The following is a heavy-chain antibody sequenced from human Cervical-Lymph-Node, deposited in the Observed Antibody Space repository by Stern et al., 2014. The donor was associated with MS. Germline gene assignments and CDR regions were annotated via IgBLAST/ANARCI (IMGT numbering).Heavy chain of an antibody. Sequence: EVQLVESGGGLVKPGGSLRLSCAASGFTFSSYTMTWVRQAPGKGLEWVSSISSTSTYIYYAYSVKGRFTISRNDTKNSLYLQMNGLRAEDTAVYYCTRDLEYSSSLPFDFWGQGTLVTVSS. CDR1: GFTFSSYT. V-gene: IGHV3-21*01. CDR3: TRDLEYSSSLPFDF. J-gene: IGHJ4*02. D-gene: IGHD6-6*01. CDR2: ISSTSTYI.